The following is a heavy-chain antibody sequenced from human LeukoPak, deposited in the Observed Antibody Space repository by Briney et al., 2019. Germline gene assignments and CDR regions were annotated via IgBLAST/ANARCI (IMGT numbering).Heavy chain of an antibody. CDR3: ARGPYSYDSSGAFDI. V-gene: IGHV4-4*07. CDR1: GGSISSYY. J-gene: IGHJ3*02. D-gene: IGHD3-22*01. CDR2: ISSSGST. Sequence: SETLSLTCTVSGGSISSYYWSWIRQPAGKGLEWIGRISSSGSTDYNPSLKSRVTISVDTSKNQFSLKLSSVTAADTAVYFCARGPYSYDSSGAFDIWGQGTMVAVSS.